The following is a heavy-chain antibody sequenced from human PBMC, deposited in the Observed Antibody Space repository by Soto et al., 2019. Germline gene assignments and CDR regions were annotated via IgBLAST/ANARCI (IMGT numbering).Heavy chain of an antibody. CDR3: ARDPVDGYAFFDS. D-gene: IGHD5-12*01. Sequence: SETLSLTCTVSGGSIISYYWSWILQPPWKGLEWIGYIYYSGSTNYNPSLKSRVTISVDTSKNQFSLKLSSVTAADTAVYWCARDPVDGYAFFDSWGQGALVTVSS. J-gene: IGHJ5*02. V-gene: IGHV4-59*01. CDR2: IYYSGST. CDR1: GGSIISYY.